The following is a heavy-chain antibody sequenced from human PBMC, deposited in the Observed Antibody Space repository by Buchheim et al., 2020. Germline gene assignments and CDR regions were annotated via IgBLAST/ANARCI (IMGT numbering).Heavy chain of an antibody. Sequence: QVQLVQSGAEVKKPGASVKVSCKASGYTFTSYYMHWVRQAPGQGLEWMGIINPSGGSTSYAQKFQGRVTMTRDTSTSTLYMELSSLRSEDTAVYYCARNVGGDYYDSSGYQVWGQGTL. D-gene: IGHD3-22*01. CDR3: ARNVGGDYYDSSGYQV. J-gene: IGHJ4*02. CDR2: INPSGGST. CDR1: GYTFTSYY. V-gene: IGHV1-46*01.